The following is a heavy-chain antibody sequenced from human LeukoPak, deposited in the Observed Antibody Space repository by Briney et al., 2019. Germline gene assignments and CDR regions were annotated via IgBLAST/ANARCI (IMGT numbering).Heavy chain of an antibody. CDR3: AREGYYGSGSPPSLYFDY. CDR2: TSSDLNVK. J-gene: IGHJ4*02. Sequence: GGSLGLSCAASGFTFRNYVIHWVRQAPGKGLEWVAVTSSDLNVKLYADSVKGRFTISRDNSKSTLYLQMNSLRPEDTAIYYCAREGYYGSGSPPSLYFDYWGQGTLVTVSS. V-gene: IGHV3-30-3*01. D-gene: IGHD3-10*01. CDR1: GFTFRNYV.